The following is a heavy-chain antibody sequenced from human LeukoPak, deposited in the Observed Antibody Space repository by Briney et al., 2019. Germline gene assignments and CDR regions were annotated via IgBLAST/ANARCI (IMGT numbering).Heavy chain of an antibody. Sequence: ASVKVSCKASGYTFTSYDINWVRQATGQGLEWMGWMNPNSGNTGYAQKFQGRVTMTRNTFISTAYMELSSLRSEDTAVYYCARGRGPMVRGVIPSNWFDPWGQGTLVTVSS. CDR3: ARGRGPMVRGVIPSNWFDP. D-gene: IGHD3-10*01. V-gene: IGHV1-8*01. J-gene: IGHJ5*02. CDR2: MNPNSGNT. CDR1: GYTFTSYD.